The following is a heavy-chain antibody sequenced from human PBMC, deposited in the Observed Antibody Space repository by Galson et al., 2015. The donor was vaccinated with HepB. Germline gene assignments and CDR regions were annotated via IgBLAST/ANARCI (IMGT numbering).Heavy chain of an antibody. Sequence: SLRLSCAASGFTFYSYGMHWVRQAPGKGLEWVAAIWYDGSNKYYADSVKGRFTISRDNSKNTLYLQMNSLRAEDTAVYFCARSWNRVLDYWGQGTMVTVSS. D-gene: IGHD1/OR15-1a*01. CDR3: ARSWNRVLDY. J-gene: IGHJ4*02. CDR2: IWYDGSNK. CDR1: GFTFYSYG. V-gene: IGHV3-33*08.